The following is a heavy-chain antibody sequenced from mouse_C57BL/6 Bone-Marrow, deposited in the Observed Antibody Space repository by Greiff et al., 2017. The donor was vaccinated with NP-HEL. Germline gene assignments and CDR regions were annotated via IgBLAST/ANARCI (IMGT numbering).Heavy chain of an antibody. Sequence: QVQLQQSGAELVKPGASVKISCKASGYAFSSYWMNWVKQRPGKGLEWIGQIYPGDGDTNYNGKFTGKATLTADKSSSTAYMQLSSLTSEDSAVYFCARTGDSSAVDWYFDVWGTGTTVTVSS. CDR2: IYPGDGDT. CDR3: ARTGDSSAVDWYFDV. V-gene: IGHV1-80*01. D-gene: IGHD1-1*01. J-gene: IGHJ1*03. CDR1: GYAFSSYW.